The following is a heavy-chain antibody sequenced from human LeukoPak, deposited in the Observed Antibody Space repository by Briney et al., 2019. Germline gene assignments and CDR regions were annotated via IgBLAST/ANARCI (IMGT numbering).Heavy chain of an antibody. Sequence: GGSLRLSCAASGFTFSSYEMNWVRQAPGKGLEWVSYISSSGSTIYYADSVKGRFTISRDDAQNSLYLQMNSLRAEDTAVYYCAELGITMIGGVWGKGTTVTISS. CDR3: AELGITMIGGV. CDR2: ISSSGSTI. J-gene: IGHJ6*04. V-gene: IGHV3-48*03. CDR1: GFTFSSYE. D-gene: IGHD3-10*02.